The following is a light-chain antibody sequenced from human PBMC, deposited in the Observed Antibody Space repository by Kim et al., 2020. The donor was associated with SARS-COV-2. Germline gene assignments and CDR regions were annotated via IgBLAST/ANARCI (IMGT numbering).Light chain of an antibody. CDR3: QTWGTGIRV. J-gene: IGLJ3*02. Sequence: QLVLTQSPSASASLGASVKLTCTLSSGHSSSDIAWHQQQPEKGPRYWMKVNRDGSHLKGDGIPDRFSGFSSGAERYLTIASLQTEDEADYYCQTWGTGIRVFGGGTQRTVL. V-gene: IGLV4-69*02. CDR2: VNRDGSH. CDR1: SGHSSSD.